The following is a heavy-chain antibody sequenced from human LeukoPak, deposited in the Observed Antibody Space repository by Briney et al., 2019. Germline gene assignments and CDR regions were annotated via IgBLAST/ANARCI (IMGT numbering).Heavy chain of an antibody. CDR2: IYTSGST. CDR3: AREKAAAGTGWGNYYYYYMDV. CDR1: GGSISSYY. J-gene: IGHJ6*03. V-gene: IGHV4-4*07. Sequence: SETLSLTCTVSGGSISSYYWSWIRQPAGKGLEWIGRIYTSGSTNYNPSLKSRVTMSVDTSKNQFSLKLSSVTAADTAVYYCAREKAAAGTGWGNYYYYYMDVWGKGTTGTVSS. D-gene: IGHD6-13*01.